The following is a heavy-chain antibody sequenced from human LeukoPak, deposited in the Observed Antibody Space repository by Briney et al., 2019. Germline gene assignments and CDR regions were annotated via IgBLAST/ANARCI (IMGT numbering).Heavy chain of an antibody. V-gene: IGHV4-4*07. CDR3: ASGSIASLVY. J-gene: IGHJ4*02. D-gene: IGHD6-6*01. Sequence: SETLSLTCTVSGGSISSYYWSWIRQPAGKGLEWIGRIYTSGSTNYNPSLKSRVTMSVDTSKNQFSLKPSSVTAADMAVYYCASGSIASLVYWGQGTLVTVSS. CDR1: GGSISSYY. CDR2: IYTSGST.